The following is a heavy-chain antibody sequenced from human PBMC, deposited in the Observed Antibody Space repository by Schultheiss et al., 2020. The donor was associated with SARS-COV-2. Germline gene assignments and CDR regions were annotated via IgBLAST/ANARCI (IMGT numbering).Heavy chain of an antibody. CDR3: AKDLPVVATIRGAFDY. J-gene: IGHJ4*02. V-gene: IGHV3-23*01. CDR1: GFTVSNNY. Sequence: GGSLRLSCVASGFTVSNNYMSWVRQAPGKGLEWVSAISGSGGSTYYADSVKGRFTISRDNSKNTLYLQMNSLRAEDTAVYYCAKDLPVVATIRGAFDYWGLGTLVTVSS. D-gene: IGHD5-12*01. CDR2: ISGSGGST.